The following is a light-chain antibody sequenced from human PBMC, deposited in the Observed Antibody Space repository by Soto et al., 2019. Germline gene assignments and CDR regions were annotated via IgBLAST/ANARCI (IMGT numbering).Light chain of an antibody. J-gene: IGLJ1*01. CDR3: SSYTGTNTRPYV. V-gene: IGLV2-14*01. CDR1: SSDVGSYNY. CDR2: EVT. Sequence: QSVLTQPASVSGSPGQSITISCTGTSSDVGSYNYVSWYQQHPGKAPKLMISEVTSRPSGVSNRFSGSKSGNTASLTISGLQAEDEADYYCSSYTGTNTRPYVFGTGTKVTVL.